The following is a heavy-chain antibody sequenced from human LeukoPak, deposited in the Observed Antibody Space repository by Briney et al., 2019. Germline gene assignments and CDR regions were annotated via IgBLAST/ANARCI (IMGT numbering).Heavy chain of an antibody. CDR1: GSTFSSFW. Sequence: GESLRLSCAASGSTFSSFWMHWVRQAPGKGLVWVSRIDIDTTYADSVKGRFTISRDNAKNTLYLQMNSLRAEDTAVYYCAGHHQAYSRTYWGQGTLVTVSS. D-gene: IGHD6-13*01. J-gene: IGHJ4*02. CDR2: IDIDT. CDR3: AGHHQAYSRTY. V-gene: IGHV3-74*01.